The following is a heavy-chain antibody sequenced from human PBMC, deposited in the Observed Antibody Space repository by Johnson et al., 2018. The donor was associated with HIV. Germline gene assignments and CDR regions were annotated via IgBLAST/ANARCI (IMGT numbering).Heavy chain of an antibody. Sequence: QVQLVESGGGVVQPGGSLRLSCAASGITFSSYGMNWVRQAPGQGLEWVEVIWYDGSNKYYADSVKGRFTISRDNSKHSLYLQMNSLRAEDTAVYYCARVKDPDAFDIWGQGTMVTVSS. V-gene: IGHV3-33*01. CDR1: GITFSSYG. CDR3: ARVKDPDAFDI. J-gene: IGHJ3*02. CDR2: IWYDGSNK.